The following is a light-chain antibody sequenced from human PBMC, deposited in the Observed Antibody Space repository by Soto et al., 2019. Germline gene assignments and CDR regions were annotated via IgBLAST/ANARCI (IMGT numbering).Light chain of an antibody. CDR1: QDISNY. J-gene: IGKJ4*01. CDR3: QQFDNLPLT. V-gene: IGKV1-33*01. Sequence: DIQTTQPPSSLSASVGDRVTITCQASQDISNYLNWYQQKPGKAPKILIYDASVLEAGVPSRFSGGGSGTHFTLTISSLQAEDVATYYCQQFDNLPLTFGGGTKVEIK. CDR2: DAS.